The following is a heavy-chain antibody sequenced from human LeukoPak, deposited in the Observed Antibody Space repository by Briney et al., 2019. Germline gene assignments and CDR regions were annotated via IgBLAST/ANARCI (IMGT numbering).Heavy chain of an antibody. CDR3: ARHGIVVPAAIVGWFDP. CDR1: GGSISSSSYY. CDR2: IYYSGST. D-gene: IGHD2-2*01. J-gene: IGHJ5*02. V-gene: IGHV4-39*01. Sequence: SETLSLTCTVSGGSISSSSYYWGWIRQPPGKGLEWIGSIYYSGSTYYNPSLKSRVTISVDTSKNQFSLKLSSVTAADTAVYYCARHGIVVPAAIVGWFDPWGQGTLVTVSS.